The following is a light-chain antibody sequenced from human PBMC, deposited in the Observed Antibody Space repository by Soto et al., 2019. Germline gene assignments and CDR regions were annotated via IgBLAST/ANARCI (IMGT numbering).Light chain of an antibody. Sequence: QSALTQPPSASGSPGQSVRISCTGTRRDVGGYNYVSWYQQRPGKAPQLMIYEVSYRPSGISNRFSGSKSDNTASLTISGLQAEDEADYYCSSYTTSSTLVFGTGTKVTVL. J-gene: IGLJ1*01. CDR3: SSYTTSSTLV. CDR2: EVS. CDR1: RRDVGGYNY. V-gene: IGLV2-14*01.